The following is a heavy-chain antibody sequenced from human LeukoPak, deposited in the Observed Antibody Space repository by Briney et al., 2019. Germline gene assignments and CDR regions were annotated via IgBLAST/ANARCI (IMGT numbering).Heavy chain of an antibody. Sequence: ASVKVSCKASGYTFTGYYMHWVRQAPGQGLEWMGWINPNSGGTNYAQKLQGRVTMTTDTSTSTAYMELRSLRSDDTAVYYCARMELELLWFGEDWFDPWGQGTLVTVSS. D-gene: IGHD3-10*01. CDR3: ARMELELLWFGEDWFDP. J-gene: IGHJ5*02. V-gene: IGHV1-2*02. CDR1: GYTFTGYY. CDR2: INPNSGGT.